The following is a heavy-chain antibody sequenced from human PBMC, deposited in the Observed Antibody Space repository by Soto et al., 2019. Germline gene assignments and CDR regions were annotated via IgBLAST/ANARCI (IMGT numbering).Heavy chain of an antibody. CDR3: ASGPVRGEPGY. Sequence: PSDALSHTFDSSSVPISSRNWWSWVRQPPGKGLEWIWEIYHSGSTNYNPSLKSRVTISVDKSKNQFSLKLSSVTAADTAVYYRASGPVRGEPGYWGQG. V-gene: IGHV4-4*02. CDR2: IYHSGST. D-gene: IGHD3-10*01. CDR1: SVPISSRNW. J-gene: IGHJ4*02.